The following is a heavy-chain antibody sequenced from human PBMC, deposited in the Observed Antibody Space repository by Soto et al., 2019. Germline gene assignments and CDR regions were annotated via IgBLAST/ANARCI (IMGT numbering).Heavy chain of an antibody. CDR2: ISAYNGNT. D-gene: IGHD2-21*02. CDR1: GYTFTSYG. CDR3: ARDLWHIVVVTAIQEDYGMDV. V-gene: IGHV1-18*01. Sequence: ASVKVYCKASGYTFTSYGISWVRQAPGQGLEWMGWISAYNGNTNYAQKLQGRVTMTTDTSTSTAYMELRSLRSDDTAVYYCARDLWHIVVVTAIQEDYGMDVWG. J-gene: IGHJ6*02.